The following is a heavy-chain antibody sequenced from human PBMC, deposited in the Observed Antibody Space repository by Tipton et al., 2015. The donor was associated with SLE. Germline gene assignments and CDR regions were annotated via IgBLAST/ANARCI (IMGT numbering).Heavy chain of an antibody. CDR1: GGSISSYY. J-gene: IGHJ4*02. CDR3: ARGEWGFDY. D-gene: IGHD3-16*01. Sequence: TLSLTCTVSGGSISSYYWSWIRQPPGKGLEWVGYIYYSGSTNYNPSLKSRVTISVDTSKNQFSLKLSSVTAADTAVYYCARGEWGFDYWGQGTLVTVSS. CDR2: IYYSGST. V-gene: IGHV4-59*01.